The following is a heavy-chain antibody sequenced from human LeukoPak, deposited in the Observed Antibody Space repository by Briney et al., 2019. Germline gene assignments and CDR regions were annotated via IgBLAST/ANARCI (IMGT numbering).Heavy chain of an antibody. CDR3: ARDINWNYCDY. D-gene: IGHD1-20*01. CDR2: LPYDGSYT. Sequence: GGSLRLSCAASGFTFSSYGMHWVRQTPGKGLEWVTFLPYDGSYTSYADSVKGRFTISRGNSKNTLYLQMNSLRAEDTAVYYCARDINWNYCDYWGQGTLVTVSS. CDR1: GFTFSSYG. J-gene: IGHJ4*02. V-gene: IGHV3-30*02.